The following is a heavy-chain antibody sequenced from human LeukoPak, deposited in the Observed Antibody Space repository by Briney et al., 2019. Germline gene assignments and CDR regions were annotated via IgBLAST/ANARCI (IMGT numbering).Heavy chain of an antibody. CDR2: ISYDGSNK. V-gene: IGHV3-30*18. CDR1: GFTFSSYG. CDR3: AKDQSSSYFAAAFDI. J-gene: IGHJ3*02. Sequence: PGGSLRLSCAASGFTFSSYGMHWVRQAPGKGLEWVAVISYDGSNKYYADSVKGRFTISRDNSKNTLYLQMNSLRAEDTAVYYCAKDQSSSYFAAAFDIWGQGTMVTVSS. D-gene: IGHD3-22*01.